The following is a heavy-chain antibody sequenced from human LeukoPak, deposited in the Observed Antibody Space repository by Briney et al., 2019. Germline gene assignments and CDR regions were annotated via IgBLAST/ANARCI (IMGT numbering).Heavy chain of an antibody. D-gene: IGHD6-13*01. CDR2: ISSSGSTI. CDR3: ARDLDSSSLSPIDNDY. J-gene: IGHJ4*02. Sequence: PGGSLRLSCAASGFTFSDYYMSWIRQAPGKGLEWVSYISSSGSTIYYADSVKGRFTISRDNAKNSLYLQMNSLRAEDTAVYYCARDLDSSSLSPIDNDYWGQGTLVTVSS. CDR1: GFTFSDYY. V-gene: IGHV3-11*01.